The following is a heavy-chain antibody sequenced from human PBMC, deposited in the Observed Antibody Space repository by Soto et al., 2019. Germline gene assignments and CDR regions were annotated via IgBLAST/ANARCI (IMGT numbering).Heavy chain of an antibody. CDR3: AREDILGARSFDY. Sequence: GRSLRLSCAASRFTFSSYSVNWVRQAPGKGLQWVSYISSGSKTIFYADSVKGRFTVSRDNAKNSQYLQMNSLRDEDTAVYYCAREDILGARSFDYWGQGTLVTVSS. CDR1: RFTFSSYS. CDR2: ISSGSKTI. D-gene: IGHD1-26*01. V-gene: IGHV3-48*02. J-gene: IGHJ4*02.